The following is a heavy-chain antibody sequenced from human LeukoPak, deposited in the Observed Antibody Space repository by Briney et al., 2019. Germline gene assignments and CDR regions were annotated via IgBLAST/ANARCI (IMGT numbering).Heavy chain of an antibody. D-gene: IGHD3-9*01. V-gene: IGHV4-59*01. CDR2: IYYSGST. CDR3: ARKTGDMLTGYSIDI. CDR1: GGSFTNYY. Sequence: PSETLSLTCTVSGGSFTNYYWNWIRQPPGKGLEWIGFIYYSGSTKYNPSLKSRVTISEDTSKNQFSLKLSSVTAADTAVYYCARKTGDMLTGYSIDIWGQGTMVTVSS. J-gene: IGHJ3*02.